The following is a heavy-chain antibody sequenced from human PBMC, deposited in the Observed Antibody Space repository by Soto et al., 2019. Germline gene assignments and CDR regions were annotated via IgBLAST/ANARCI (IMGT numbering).Heavy chain of an antibody. J-gene: IGHJ6*02. D-gene: IGHD2-2*03. CDR2: IIPIFGTT. V-gene: IGHV1-69*13. CDR1: GGTFSSHA. CDR3: GSVGYCSSTNCLFYYYHYGMDV. Sequence: SVKVSCKASGGTFSSHAISWVRQAPGRGLEWMGGIIPIFGTTNYAQNFRARVTITADESTSTAYMELSSLTSEDTAVYYCGSVGYCSSTNCLFYYYHYGMDVWGQVTTVTVSS.